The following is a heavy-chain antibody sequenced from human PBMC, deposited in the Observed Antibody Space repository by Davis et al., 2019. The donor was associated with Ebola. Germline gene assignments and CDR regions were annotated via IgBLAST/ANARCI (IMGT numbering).Heavy chain of an antibody. J-gene: IGHJ5*02. Sequence: PGGSLRLSCAASGFTFSSYAMHWVRQAPGKGLEYVSAISSNGGSTYYANSVKGRFTISRDNSKNTLYLQMGSLRAEDMAVYYCARELAGCWFDPWGQGTLVTVSS. CDR3: ARELAGCWFDP. V-gene: IGHV3-64*01. CDR2: ISSNGGST. D-gene: IGHD6-19*01. CDR1: GFTFSSYA.